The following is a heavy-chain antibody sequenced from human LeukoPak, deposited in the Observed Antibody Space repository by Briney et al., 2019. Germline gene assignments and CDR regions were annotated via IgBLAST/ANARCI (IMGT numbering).Heavy chain of an antibody. V-gene: IGHV1-46*01. J-gene: IGHJ4*02. D-gene: IGHD1-1*01. CDR1: GYTFISYY. CDR2: INPSGGST. CDR3: ARELPSPNDHHYFDY. Sequence: GASVKFSCKASGYTFISYYIHWVRQAPGQGLEWMAIINPSGGSTSYAQKFQGRVTMTRDTSTSTVYMELSSLRSEDTAVYYCARELPSPNDHHYFDYWGQGTLVTVSS.